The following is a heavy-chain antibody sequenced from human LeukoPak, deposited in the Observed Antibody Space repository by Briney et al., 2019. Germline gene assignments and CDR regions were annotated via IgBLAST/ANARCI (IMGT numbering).Heavy chain of an antibody. CDR1: GFTFSDYY. CDR2: ISSSGSTI. V-gene: IGHV3-11*04. D-gene: IGHD2-2*02. J-gene: IGHJ4*02. Sequence: GGSLRLSCAASGFTFSDYYMSWIRQAPGKGLEWVSYISSSGSTIYYADSVKGRFTISRDNAKNSLYLQMNSLRAEDTAVYYCARVNAGYCSSTSCYMDYFDYWGQGTLVTVSS. CDR3: ARVNAGYCSSTSCYMDYFDY.